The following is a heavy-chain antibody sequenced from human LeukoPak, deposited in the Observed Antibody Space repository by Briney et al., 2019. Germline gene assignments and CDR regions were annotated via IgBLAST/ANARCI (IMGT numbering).Heavy chain of an antibody. D-gene: IGHD6-13*01. CDR1: GFTFSSFG. V-gene: IGHV3-30*02. J-gene: IGHJ4*02. CDR2: IRFDESNT. CDR3: AKDGSSSWSFRYFDY. Sequence: GGSLRLSCAASGFTFSSFGMHWVRQAPGKGLEWVAFIRFDESNTYYADSVEGRFTISRDNSKNTVYLQMNSLRAEDTAVYYCAKDGSSSWSFRYFDYWGQGTLVTVSS.